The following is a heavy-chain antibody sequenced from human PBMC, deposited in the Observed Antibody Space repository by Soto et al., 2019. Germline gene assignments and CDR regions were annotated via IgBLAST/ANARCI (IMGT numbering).Heavy chain of an antibody. V-gene: IGHV3-11*06. CDR3: ARVAAGRVNWFDP. CDR1: GFTFSDYY. Sequence: QVQLVESGGGLVKPGGSLRISCAASGFTFSDYYMSWIRQAPGKGLEWVSYISSSSSYTNYADSVKGRFTISRDNAKNSLYLQMNSLRAEDTAVYYCARVAAGRVNWFDPWGQGTLVTVSS. CDR2: ISSSSSYT. D-gene: IGHD6-13*01. J-gene: IGHJ5*02.